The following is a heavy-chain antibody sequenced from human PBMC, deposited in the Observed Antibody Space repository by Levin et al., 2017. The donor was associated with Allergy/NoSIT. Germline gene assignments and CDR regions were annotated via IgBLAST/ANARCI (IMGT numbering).Heavy chain of an antibody. Sequence: PGGSLRLSCAASGFAFTNAWMSWVRQAPGKGLEWVGRITTETDGGTADYSAPVKGRFTISRDDSNNTLYLQMNSLKTEDTALYYCATDVRCSGGSCYASGIDYWGQGTLVTVSS. D-gene: IGHD2-15*01. CDR2: ITTETDGGTA. CDR3: ATDVRCSGGSCYASGIDY. V-gene: IGHV3-15*01. CDR1: GFAFTNAW. J-gene: IGHJ4*02.